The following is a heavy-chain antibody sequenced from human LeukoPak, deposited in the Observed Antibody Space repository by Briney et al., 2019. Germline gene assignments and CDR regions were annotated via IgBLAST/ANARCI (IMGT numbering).Heavy chain of an antibody. D-gene: IGHD5-24*01. V-gene: IGHV4-34*01. J-gene: IGHJ4*02. CDR1: GGSFSGYY. CDR3: ARDRSRRWLQMGAIDY. CDR2: INHSGST. Sequence: PSETLSLTCAVYGGSFSGYYWSWIRQPPGKGLEWIGEINHSGSTNYNPSLKSRVTISVDTSKNQFSLKLSSVTAADTAVYYCARDRSRRWLQMGAIDYWGQGTLVTVSS.